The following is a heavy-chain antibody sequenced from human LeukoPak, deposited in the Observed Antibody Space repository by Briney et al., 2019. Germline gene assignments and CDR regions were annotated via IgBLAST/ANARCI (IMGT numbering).Heavy chain of an antibody. D-gene: IGHD2-2*01. CDR1: GGSISSYY. CDR3: AREVVPAAREFYYFDY. J-gene: IGHJ4*02. CDR2: IYYSGST. V-gene: IGHV4-59*12. Sequence: SETLSLTCTVSGGSISSYYWSWIRQPPGKGLEWIGYIYYSGSTNYNPSLKSRVTISVDRSKNQFSLKLSSVTAADTAVYYCAREVVPAAREFYYFDYWGQGTLVTVSS.